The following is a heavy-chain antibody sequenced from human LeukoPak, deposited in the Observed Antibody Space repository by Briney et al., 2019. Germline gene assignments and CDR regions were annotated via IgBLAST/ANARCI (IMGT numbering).Heavy chain of an antibody. J-gene: IGHJ6*03. CDR1: GGSISNSSYY. CDR2: IYYSGST. Sequence: SETLSLTCTVSGGSISNSSYYWGWIRQPPGKGLEWIGSIYYSGSTYYNPSLKSRVTISVDTSKNQFSLKLSSVTAADTAVYYCARHRIYDILTGYYYMDVWGKGTTVTVSS. D-gene: IGHD3-9*01. V-gene: IGHV4-39*01. CDR3: ARHRIYDILTGYYYMDV.